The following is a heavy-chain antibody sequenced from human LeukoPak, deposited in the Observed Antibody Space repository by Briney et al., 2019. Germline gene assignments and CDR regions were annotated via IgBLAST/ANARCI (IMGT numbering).Heavy chain of an antibody. CDR1: GGSISSYY. J-gene: IGHJ3*02. CDR2: IYYSGST. V-gene: IGHV4-59*01. CDR3: ARTRGAFDI. Sequence: PSETLSLTCTVSGGSISSYYWSWIRQPPGKGLEWIGYIYYSGSTNYNPSLKSRVAISVDTSKNQFSLKLSSVTAADTAVYYCARTRGAFDIWGQGTMVTVSS.